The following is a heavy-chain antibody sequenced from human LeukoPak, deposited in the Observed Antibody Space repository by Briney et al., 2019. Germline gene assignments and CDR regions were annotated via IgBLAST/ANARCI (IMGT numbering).Heavy chain of an antibody. CDR1: GFTFSSYG. J-gene: IGHJ4*02. Sequence: AGGSLRLSCAASGFTFSSYGMHWVRQAPGKGLEWVAVISYDGSNKYYADSVKGRFTISRDNSKNTLHLQMNSLRAEDTAVYYCARGRGSTSSYFDYWGQGTLVTVS. D-gene: IGHD2-2*01. CDR3: ARGRGSTSSYFDY. CDR2: ISYDGSNK. V-gene: IGHV3-30*03.